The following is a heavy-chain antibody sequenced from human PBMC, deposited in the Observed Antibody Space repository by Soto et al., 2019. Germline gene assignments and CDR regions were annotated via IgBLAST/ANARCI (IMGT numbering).Heavy chain of an antibody. D-gene: IGHD3-16*01. CDR1: GFTFSNAW. V-gene: IGHV3-15*01. J-gene: IGHJ4*02. Sequence: PGGSLRLSCAASGFTFSNAWMSWVRQAPGKGLEWVGRIKSKTDGGTTDYAAPVKGRFTISRDDSKNTLYLQMNSLKTEDTAVYYCTTALTHVVYDYIWGSSRSYYWGQGTLVTVSS. CDR3: TTALTHVVYDYIWGSSRSYY. CDR2: IKSKTDGGTT.